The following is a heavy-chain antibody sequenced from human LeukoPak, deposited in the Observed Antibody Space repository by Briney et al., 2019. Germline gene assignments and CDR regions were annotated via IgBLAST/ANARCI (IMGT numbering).Heavy chain of an antibody. CDR3: ARHGVAAARRYYFDF. CDR1: GGSISSYY. CDR2: IYTSWSA. D-gene: IGHD6-13*01. Sequence: SETLSLTCTVSGGSISSYYWSWIRQPARKGLEWVGRIYTSWSANYNPSLKSRVPMSVDTSKNQFSLKLSSVTAADTAVYSCARHGVAAARRYYFDFWGRGTLVTVSS. V-gene: IGHV4-4*07. J-gene: IGHJ4*02.